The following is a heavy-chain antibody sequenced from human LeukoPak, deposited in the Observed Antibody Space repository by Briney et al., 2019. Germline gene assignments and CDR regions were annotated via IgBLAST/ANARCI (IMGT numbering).Heavy chain of an antibody. CDR2: INHSGST. V-gene: IGHV4-34*01. D-gene: IGHD2-15*01. CDR3: ASALGYCSGGSCYSYYYGMDV. J-gene: IGHJ6*02. CDR1: GGSFSGYY. Sequence: SETLSLTCAVYGGSFSGYYWSWIRQPPGKGLEWIGEINHSGSTNYNPSLKSRVTISVDTSKNQFSLKLSSVTAADTAVYYCASALGYCSGGSCYSYYYGMDVWGQGTPVTVSS.